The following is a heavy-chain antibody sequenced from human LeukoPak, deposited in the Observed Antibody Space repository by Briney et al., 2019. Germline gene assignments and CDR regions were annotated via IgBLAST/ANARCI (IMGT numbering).Heavy chain of an antibody. CDR1: GFTVSTNY. CDR2: IKQDGREK. J-gene: IGHJ3*02. Sequence: GGSLRLSCAASGFTVSTNYMSWVRQAPGKGLEWVANIKQDGREKDYVDSVKGRFSISRDNAKKSLYLQVNSLRAEDTAVYYCARVYSSSSGKNAFDIWGHGTMVTVSS. V-gene: IGHV3-7*03. CDR3: ARVYSSSSGKNAFDI. D-gene: IGHD6-6*01.